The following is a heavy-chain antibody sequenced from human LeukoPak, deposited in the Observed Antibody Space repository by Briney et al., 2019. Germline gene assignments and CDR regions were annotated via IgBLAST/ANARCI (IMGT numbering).Heavy chain of an antibody. Sequence: HSGGSLRLSCAASGFIFSNYWMGWVRQAPGKWPEWVANMNKDGSEKYYADSVKGRFTISRDNARNSVYLQMNSLRVEDTAVYYCAKDGSFRGGRYYFDYWGQGTLVTVSS. J-gene: IGHJ4*02. CDR2: MNKDGSEK. CDR3: AKDGSFRGGRYYFDY. D-gene: IGHD2-15*01. CDR1: GFIFSNYW. V-gene: IGHV3-7*01.